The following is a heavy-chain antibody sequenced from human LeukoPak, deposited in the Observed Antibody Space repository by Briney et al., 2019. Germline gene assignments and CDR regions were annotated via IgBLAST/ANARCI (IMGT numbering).Heavy chain of an antibody. V-gene: IGHV3-23*01. CDR3: AKDQAEWELLSYFDY. D-gene: IGHD1-26*01. J-gene: IGHJ4*02. CDR1: GFTFSSYA. Sequence: EPGGSLRLSCAASGFTFSSYAMSWVRQAPGKGLEWVSAISGSGGSTYYADSVKGRFTISRDNSKNTLYLQMNSLGAEDTAVYYCAKDQAEWELLSYFDYWGQGTLVTVSS. CDR2: ISGSGGST.